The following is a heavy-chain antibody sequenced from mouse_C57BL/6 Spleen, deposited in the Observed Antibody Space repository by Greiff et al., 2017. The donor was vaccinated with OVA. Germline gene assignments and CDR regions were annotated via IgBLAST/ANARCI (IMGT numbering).Heavy chain of an antibody. CDR2: INPNNGGT. CDR1: GYTFTDYN. J-gene: IGHJ3*01. D-gene: IGHD1-1*01. CDR3: ARSYYYASWFAD. V-gene: IGHV1-22*01. Sequence: EVQLQQSGPELVKPGASVKMSCKASGYTFTDYNMHWVKQSHGKSLEWIGYINPNNGGTSYNQKFKGKATLTVNKSSSTAYMELRSLTSEDSAVYYCARSYYYASWFADWGQGTLVTVAA.